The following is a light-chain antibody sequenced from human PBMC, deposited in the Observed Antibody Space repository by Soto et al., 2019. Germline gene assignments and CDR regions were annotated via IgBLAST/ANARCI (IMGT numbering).Light chain of an antibody. CDR1: SSNIGSNT. CDR2: SNN. V-gene: IGLV1-44*01. CDR3: ATWDDSPHGAV. Sequence: QSVLTQPPSTSGTPGQRVTISCSGSSSNIGSNTVNWYQQLPGTAPKLLIYSNNQRPSGVPDRFSGSKSGTSASLAISGLQYEDEADYYCATWDDSPHGAVFGGGIQLTVL. J-gene: IGLJ7*01.